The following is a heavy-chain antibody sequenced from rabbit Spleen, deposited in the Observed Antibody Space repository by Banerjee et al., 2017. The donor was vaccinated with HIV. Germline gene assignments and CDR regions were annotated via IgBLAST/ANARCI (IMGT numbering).Heavy chain of an antibody. Sequence: EQLEESGGGLVKPEGSLTLTCTASGFSFNNYYYMCWVRQAPGRGLEWIGCTKDGSSGTTSYASWAKGRFTISKASSTTVTLQMTSLTAADTATYFCARDGTGGSYFALWGQGTLVTVS. J-gene: IGHJ6*01. CDR3: ARDGTGGSYFAL. D-gene: IGHD8-1*01. CDR1: GFSFNNYYY. CDR2: TKDGSSGTT. V-gene: IGHV1S45*01.